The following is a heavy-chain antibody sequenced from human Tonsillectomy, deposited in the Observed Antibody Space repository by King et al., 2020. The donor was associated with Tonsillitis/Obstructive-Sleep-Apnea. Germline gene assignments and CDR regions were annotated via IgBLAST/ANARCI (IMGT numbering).Heavy chain of an antibody. J-gene: IGHJ4*02. CDR2: ISAYNGKK. Sequence: QLVQSGAEVKKPGASVKVSCKASGYTFTSYGISWVRQAPGQGLEWMGWISAYNGKKNYAQKLQGRVTMTTDTSTSTAYMELRSLRSDDTAVYYCARVHSYCSSTSCLDYWGQGTLVTVSP. CDR1: GYTFTSYG. CDR3: ARVHSYCSSTSCLDY. V-gene: IGHV1-18*01. D-gene: IGHD2-2*01.